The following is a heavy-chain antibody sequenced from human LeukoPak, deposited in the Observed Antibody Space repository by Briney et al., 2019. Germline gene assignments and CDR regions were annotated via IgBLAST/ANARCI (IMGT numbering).Heavy chain of an antibody. CDR1: GGSFSGYY. V-gene: IGHV4-34*01. Sequence: SETLSLTCAVYGGSFSGYYWSWIRQPPGKGLEWIGEINHSGSTNYNPSLKSRVTISVDTSKNQFSLKLSSVTAADTAVYYCARSQGPGTFDYWGQGTLVTVSS. CDR3: ARSQGPGTFDY. J-gene: IGHJ4*02. CDR2: INHSGST. D-gene: IGHD3-10*01.